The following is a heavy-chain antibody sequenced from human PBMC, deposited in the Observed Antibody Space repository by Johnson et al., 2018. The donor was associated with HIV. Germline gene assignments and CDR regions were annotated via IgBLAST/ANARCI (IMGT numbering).Heavy chain of an antibody. J-gene: IGHJ3*02. V-gene: IGHV3-15*01. D-gene: IGHD2-2*01. CDR3: AKTAAADAFDI. CDR1: GFTFSNAW. Sequence: VQLVESGGGLVQPGGSLRLSCAASGFTFSNAWMSWVRQAPGKGLEWVGRINSKTDGGTTDYAAPVKGRFTISRDDSKNTLYLQMNSLRAEDTAVYYCAKTAAADAFDIWGQGTMVTVSS. CDR2: INSKTDGGTT.